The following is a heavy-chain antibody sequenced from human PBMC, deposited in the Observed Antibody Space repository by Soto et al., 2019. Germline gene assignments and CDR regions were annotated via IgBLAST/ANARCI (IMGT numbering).Heavy chain of an antibody. D-gene: IGHD3-3*01. CDR2: IVVGSGNT. Sequence: SVKVSCKASGFTFTSSAMQWVQQARGQRLEWIGWIVVGSGNTNYAQKFQERVTITRDMSTSTAYMELSSLRSEDTAVYYCAADLAIFGVVTLDYWGQGTLVTAPQ. CDR1: GFTFTSSA. J-gene: IGHJ4*02. V-gene: IGHV1-58*02. CDR3: AADLAIFGVVTLDY.